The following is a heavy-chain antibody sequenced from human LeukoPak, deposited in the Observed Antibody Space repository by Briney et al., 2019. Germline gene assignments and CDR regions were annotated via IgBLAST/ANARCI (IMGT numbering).Heavy chain of an antibody. D-gene: IGHD3-22*01. Sequence: ASVKVSCKASGGTFSSYAISWVRQAPGQGLEWMGGIIPIFGTANYAQKFQGRVTITADESTSTAYMELSSLRSDDTAVYYCARDKLRSGSSGYYYYYGMDVWGQGTTVTVSS. CDR2: IIPIFGTA. CDR1: GGTFSSYA. V-gene: IGHV1-69*13. CDR3: ARDKLRSGSSGYYYYYGMDV. J-gene: IGHJ6*02.